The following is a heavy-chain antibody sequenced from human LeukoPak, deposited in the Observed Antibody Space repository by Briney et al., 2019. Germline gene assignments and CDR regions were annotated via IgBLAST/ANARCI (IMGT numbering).Heavy chain of an antibody. CDR2: IYYSGST. CDR1: GGSISSSSYY. Sequence: SETLSLTCTVSGGSISSSSYYWGWIRQPPGKGLEWIGSIYYSGSTYYNPSLKSRVTISVDTSKNQFSLKLSSVTAADTAVYYCARGTRTRGRKATLGGNVDTAMVTGLKFDYWGQGTLVTVSS. J-gene: IGHJ4*02. D-gene: IGHD5-18*01. V-gene: IGHV4-39*07. CDR3: ARGTRTRGRKATLGGNVDTAMVTGLKFDY.